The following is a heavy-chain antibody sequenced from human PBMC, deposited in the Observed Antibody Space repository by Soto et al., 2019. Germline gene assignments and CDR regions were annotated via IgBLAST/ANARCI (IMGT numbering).Heavy chain of an antibody. CDR3: ARVPDR. CDR2: IYHSGST. D-gene: IGHD2-2*01. J-gene: IGHJ5*02. V-gene: IGHV4-30-2*01. Sequence: TLSLTCAVSGGSISSGGDSWSLIRQPPGKGLEWIGYIYHSGSTYYNPSLKSRVTISVDRSKNQFSLKLSSVTAADTAVYYCARVPDRWGQGTLVTVSS. CDR1: GGSISSGGDS.